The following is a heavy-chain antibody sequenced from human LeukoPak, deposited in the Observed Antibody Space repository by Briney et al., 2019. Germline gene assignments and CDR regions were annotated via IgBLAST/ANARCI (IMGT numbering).Heavy chain of an antibody. J-gene: IGHJ6*03. D-gene: IGHD5-12*01. CDR3: IRTLIVATSPYMDV. CDR2: VNSDGAGT. CDR1: GFTFSSYW. V-gene: IGHV3-74*01. Sequence: GGSLRLSCAASGFTFSSYWMHWVRQAPGKGLVWVSRVNSDGAGTTYADSVEGRFTISRDNAKNTVYLQMHSLRAEDTAIYYCIRTLIVATSPYMDVWGKGTTVTVSS.